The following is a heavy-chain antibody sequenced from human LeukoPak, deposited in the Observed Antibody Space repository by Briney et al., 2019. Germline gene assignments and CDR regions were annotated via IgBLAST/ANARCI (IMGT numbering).Heavy chain of an antibody. CDR3: AKVVPAANYYYYGMDV. Sequence: GGSLILSCAASGFTFSSYAMSWVRQAPGKGLEWVSAISGSGGSTYYADSVKGRFTISRDNSKNTLYLQMTSLRAEDTAVYYCAKVVPAANYYYYGMDVWGQGTTATVSS. V-gene: IGHV3-23*01. CDR2: ISGSGGST. J-gene: IGHJ6*02. CDR1: GFTFSSYA. D-gene: IGHD2-2*01.